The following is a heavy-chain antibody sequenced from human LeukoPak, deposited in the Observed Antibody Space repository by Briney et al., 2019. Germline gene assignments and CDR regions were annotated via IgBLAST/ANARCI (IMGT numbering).Heavy chain of an antibody. CDR1: GFTFSSYG. CDR3: AKDEYSGSYPV. Sequence: TGGSLRLSCAASGFTFSSYGISWVRQAPGKGLEWVSAISGSGGSTYYADSVKGRFTISRDNSKNTLYLQMNSLRAEDTAVYYCAKDEYSGSYPVWGQGTLVTVSS. J-gene: IGHJ4*02. V-gene: IGHV3-23*01. D-gene: IGHD1-26*01. CDR2: ISGSGGST.